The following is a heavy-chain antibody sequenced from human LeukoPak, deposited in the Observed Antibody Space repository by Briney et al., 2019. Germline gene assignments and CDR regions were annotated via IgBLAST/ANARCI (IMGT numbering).Heavy chain of an antibody. CDR3: ARGWGIDYDSSGPDAFDI. CDR1: GGSISSGGYS. J-gene: IGHJ3*02. Sequence: PSETLSLTCAVSGGSISSGGYSWSWIRQSPGTGLEWIGYIYHSGSTYYNPSLKSRVTISVDRSKNQFSLKLSSVTAADTAVYYCARGWGIDYDSSGPDAFDIWGQGTMVTVSS. V-gene: IGHV4-30-2*06. CDR2: IYHSGST. D-gene: IGHD3-22*01.